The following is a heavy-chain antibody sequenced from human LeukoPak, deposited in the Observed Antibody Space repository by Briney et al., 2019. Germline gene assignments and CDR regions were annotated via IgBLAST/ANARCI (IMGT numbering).Heavy chain of an antibody. V-gene: IGHV1-69*04. CDR2: IIPILGIA. CDR3: ATSNSWYHRSHYYYGMDV. CDR1: GGTFSSYA. D-gene: IGHD6-13*01. Sequence: EASVKVSCKASGGTFSSYAISWVRQAPGQGLEWMGRIIPILGIANYAQKFQGRVTITADKSTSTAYMELSSLRSEDTAVYYCATSNSWYHRSHYYYGMDVWGQGTTVTVSS. J-gene: IGHJ6*02.